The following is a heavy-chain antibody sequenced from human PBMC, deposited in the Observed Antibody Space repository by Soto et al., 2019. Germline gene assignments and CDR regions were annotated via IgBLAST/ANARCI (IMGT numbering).Heavy chain of an antibody. Sequence: ASVKVSCKASGYTFTSYGISWVRQAPGQGLEWMGWISAYNGNTNYAQKLQGRVTMTTDTSTSTAYMELRSLRSDDTAVYYCARVPFTIARDYYYMDVWGKGTTVTVSS. CDR3: ARVPFTIARDYYYMDV. V-gene: IGHV1-18*01. D-gene: IGHD3-9*01. CDR1: GYTFTSYG. CDR2: ISAYNGNT. J-gene: IGHJ6*03.